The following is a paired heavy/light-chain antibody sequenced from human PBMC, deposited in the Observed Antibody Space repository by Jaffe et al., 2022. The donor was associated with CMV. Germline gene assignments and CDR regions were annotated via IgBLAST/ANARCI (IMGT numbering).Heavy chain of an antibody. Sequence: EVQLVESGGGLVQPGESLRLSCAASGFTFRSYWMSWVRQAPGKGLEWVANIKEDGSEKYYVDSVKGRFIISRDNAKNSLYLQMNSLRAEDTAEYYCARDFWVVLNGDQEGYYFDYWGQGALVSVSS. CDR2: IKEDGSEK. V-gene: IGHV3-7*03. CDR3: ARDFWVVLNGDQEGYYFDY. CDR1: GFTFRSYW. D-gene: IGHD2-15*01. J-gene: IGHJ4*02.
Light chain of an antibody. J-gene: IGKJ3*01. CDR1: QSVLYSSNNHNY. CDR2: WAS. Sequence: DIVMTQSPDSLAVSLGERATINCRSSQSVLYSSNNHNYLAWYQQKPGQPPKLLIYWASTRESGVPDRFSGSGSGTDFTLTISSLQAEDVAVYYCQQYYSAPVTFGPGTKVDL. V-gene: IGKV4-1*01. CDR3: QQYYSAPVT.